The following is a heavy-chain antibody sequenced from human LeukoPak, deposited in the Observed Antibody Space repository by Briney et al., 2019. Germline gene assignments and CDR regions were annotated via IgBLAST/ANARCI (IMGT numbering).Heavy chain of an antibody. D-gene: IGHD1-7*01. J-gene: IGHJ6*02. V-gene: IGHV3-15*04. Sequence: GGSLRLSCAASGFTFNYAWMSWVRQVPGKGLEWVGQTVSEIDGGTTGYAAPVKGRFTISRDDSKSTLYLQMNSLKIEDTAVYYCTTDEDWNYARKDVWGQGATVIVSS. CDR3: TTDEDWNYARKDV. CDR1: GFTFNYAW. CDR2: TVSEIDGGTT.